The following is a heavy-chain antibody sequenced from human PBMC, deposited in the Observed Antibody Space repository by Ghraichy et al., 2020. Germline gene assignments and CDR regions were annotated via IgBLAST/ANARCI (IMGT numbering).Heavy chain of an antibody. CDR3: AKEKEHYYGSGNDGYYFDY. V-gene: IGHV3-30*02. D-gene: IGHD3-10*01. J-gene: IGHJ4*02. Sequence: GGSLRLSCAASGFTFSSYGMHWVRQAPGNGLEWVAFIRYDGSKKYYADSVKGRLIISRDNVKNTLYLQMTSLRAEDTAVYHCAKEKEHYYGSGNDGYYFDYWGQGTLVTVSP. CDR2: IRYDGSKK. CDR1: GFTFSSYG.